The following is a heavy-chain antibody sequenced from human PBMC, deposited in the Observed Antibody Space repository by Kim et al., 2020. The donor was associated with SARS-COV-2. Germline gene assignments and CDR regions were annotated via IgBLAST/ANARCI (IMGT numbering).Heavy chain of an antibody. D-gene: IGHD1-7*01. CDR2: IKEDESAR. CDR3: ARDWNCDY. V-gene: IGHV3-7*03. CDR1: GFTFSSHY. Sequence: GGSLRLSCAASGFTFSSHYITWVRQAPGKGLEWVANIKEDESARFYVDSVKGRFTISRDNAKNTLYLQMNLLRAEDTAVYYCARDWNCDYWGQGTLVTVYS. J-gene: IGHJ4*02.